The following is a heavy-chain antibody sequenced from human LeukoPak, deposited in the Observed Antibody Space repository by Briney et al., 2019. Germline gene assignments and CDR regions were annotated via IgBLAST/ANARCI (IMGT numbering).Heavy chain of an antibody. J-gene: IGHJ4*02. D-gene: IGHD5-18*01. CDR1: GFSFSLYA. V-gene: IGHV3-21*05. Sequence: GSLRLSCAAAGFSFSLYAMNWVRQAPGKGLEWISYIDSGSDDILHADSMRGRFAISRDNAKNTLYLEMNSLRAEDTAVYYCARDTYRPQLIDSWGQGTLVTVSS. CDR2: IDSGSDDI. CDR3: ARDTYRPQLIDS.